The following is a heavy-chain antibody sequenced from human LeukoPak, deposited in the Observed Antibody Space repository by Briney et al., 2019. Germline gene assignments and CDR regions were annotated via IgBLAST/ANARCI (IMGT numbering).Heavy chain of an antibody. J-gene: IGHJ5*02. V-gene: IGHV1-69*04. CDR3: ARWDLNGDP. Sequence: ASVKVSCKASGGTFSSYAISWVRQAPGQGLEWMGRIIPIFGIANYAQKFQGRVTITADKSTSTAYMELSSLRSEDTAVYYCARWDLNGDPWGQGTLVTVSS. CDR1: GGTFSSYA. CDR2: IIPIFGIA. D-gene: IGHD1-26*01.